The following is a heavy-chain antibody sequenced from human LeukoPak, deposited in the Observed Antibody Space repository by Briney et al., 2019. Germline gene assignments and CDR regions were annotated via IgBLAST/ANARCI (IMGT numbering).Heavy chain of an antibody. V-gene: IGHV3-64D*06. CDR2: ISSNGGST. J-gene: IGHJ6*04. Sequence: GGSLRLSCSASGFTFNNFVMHWVRQAPGKGLEYVSVISSNGGSTYSADSVKGRFTISRDNSKNTLYLQMSSLRAEDTAAYYCVKSLTPATADTYYYYAMDVWGKGTTVTVSS. CDR3: VKSLTPATADTYYYYAMDV. CDR1: GFTFNNFV. D-gene: IGHD2-15*01.